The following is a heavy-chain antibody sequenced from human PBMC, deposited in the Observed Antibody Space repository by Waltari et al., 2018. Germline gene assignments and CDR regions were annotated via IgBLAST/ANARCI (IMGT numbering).Heavy chain of an antibody. CDR3: ARDRGRGLYLDS. CDR1: GDSMSTKNW. D-gene: IGHD2-15*01. V-gene: IGHV4-4*02. Sequence: QMQLQESGPGLVKPSGTLSLTCVFSGDSMSTKNWWSWVRQSQEKGLEWIGQVHRSGRTNYNPSFASRVDMSLEMSINQFSLKVVSATAADTAVYYCARDRGRGLYLDSWGQGTLVTVSP. J-gene: IGHJ4*02. CDR2: VHRSGRT.